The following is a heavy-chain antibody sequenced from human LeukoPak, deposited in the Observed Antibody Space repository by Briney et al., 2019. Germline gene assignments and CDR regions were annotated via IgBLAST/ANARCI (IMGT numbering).Heavy chain of an antibody. J-gene: IGHJ4*02. V-gene: IGHV3-48*03. CDR1: GFTFSNYE. CDR2: ISSSGRAI. CDR3: SSSTAIGY. Sequence: GGSLRLSCAASGFTFSNYEMNWVRQAPGKGLEWVSYISSSGRAIYYADSVKGRFTISRDNAKNSLYLQMSSLRTEDTAVYYCSSSTAIGYWGQGTLVTVSS.